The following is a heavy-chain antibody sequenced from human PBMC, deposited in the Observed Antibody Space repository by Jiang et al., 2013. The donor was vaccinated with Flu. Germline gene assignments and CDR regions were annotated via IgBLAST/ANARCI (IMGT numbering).Heavy chain of an antibody. V-gene: IGHV1-2*02. CDR1: GYTFTGYY. Sequence: GAEVKKPGASVKVSCKASGYTFTGYYMHWVRQAPGQGLEWMGWINPNSGGTNYAQKFQGRVTMTRDTSISTAYMELSRLRSDDTAVYYCARPTVQGIAVADSRDWFDPWGQGTLVTVSS. J-gene: IGHJ5*02. D-gene: IGHD6-19*01. CDR2: INPNSGGT. CDR3: ARPTVQGIAVADSRDWFDP.